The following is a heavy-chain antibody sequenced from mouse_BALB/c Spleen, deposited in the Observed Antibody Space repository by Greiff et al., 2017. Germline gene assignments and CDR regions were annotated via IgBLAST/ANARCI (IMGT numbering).Heavy chain of an antibody. CDR1: GFNIKDTY. CDR2: IDPANGNT. V-gene: IGHV14-3*02. J-gene: IGHJ4*01. Sequence: EVQLVESGAELVKPGASVKLSCTASGFNIKDTYMHWVKQRPEQGLEWIGRIDPANGNTKYDPKFQGKATITADTSSNTAYLQLSSLTSEDTAVYYCARSLRRAMDYWGQGTSVTVSS. D-gene: IGHD2-12*01. CDR3: ARSLRRAMDY.